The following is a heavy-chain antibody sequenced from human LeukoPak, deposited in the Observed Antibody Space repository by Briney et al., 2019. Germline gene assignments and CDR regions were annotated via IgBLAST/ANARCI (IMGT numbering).Heavy chain of an antibody. V-gene: IGHV3-73*01. D-gene: IGHD4-23*01. Sequence: GGSLRLSCAASGFTFSSYWMSWVRQAPGKGLEWVGRIRSKANSYATAYAASVKGRFTISRDDSKNTAYLQMNSLKTEDTAVYYCTRPLYGGNSLTNKDYWGQGTLVTVSS. CDR1: GFTFSSYW. J-gene: IGHJ4*02. CDR2: IRSKANSYAT. CDR3: TRPLYGGNSLTNKDY.